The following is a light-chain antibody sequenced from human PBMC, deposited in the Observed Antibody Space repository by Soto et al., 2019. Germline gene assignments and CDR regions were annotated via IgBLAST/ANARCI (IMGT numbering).Light chain of an antibody. V-gene: IGKV1-8*01. CDR1: QGISSY. CDR2: AAS. Sequence: AIRMTQSPSSFSASTGDRVTITCRASQGISSYLAWYQQKPGKAPKLLIYAASTLQSGVPSRFSGSGSGTDFTLTISCLQSEDIATYYCQQYYSYHTTFGQGTKV. J-gene: IGKJ1*01. CDR3: QQYYSYHTT.